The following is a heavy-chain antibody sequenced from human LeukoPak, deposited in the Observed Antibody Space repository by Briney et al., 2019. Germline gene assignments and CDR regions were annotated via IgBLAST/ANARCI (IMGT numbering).Heavy chain of an antibody. CDR1: GVSIRSGSYY. J-gene: IGHJ4*02. CDR3: ARDNIGSGSYYNYFDY. Sequence: TSQTLSLTCTVSGVSIRSGSYYWSWIRQPAGKGLEWIGRMYTSGSTNYNPSLKSRVTISLDTSKNQFSLKLSSVTAADAAVYYCARDNIGSGSYYNYFDYWGQGTLVTVSS. V-gene: IGHV4-61*02. CDR2: MYTSGST. D-gene: IGHD3-10*01.